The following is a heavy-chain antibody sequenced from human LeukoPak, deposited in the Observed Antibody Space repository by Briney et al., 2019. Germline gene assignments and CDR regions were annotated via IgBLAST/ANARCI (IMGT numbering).Heavy chain of an antibody. V-gene: IGHV3-23*01. Sequence: GGPLRLPCAASGLPFNIHAMIWVPDAPGKGLEWLSAISGSGANTYYADSVKGRFTISRDNSKSTLYLQMNSLRAEDTAVYYCARALLIAPWIFDYWGQGALVTVPS. CDR2: ISGSGANT. CDR1: GLPFNIHA. D-gene: IGHD2-21*01. CDR3: ARALLIAPWIFDY. J-gene: IGHJ4*02.